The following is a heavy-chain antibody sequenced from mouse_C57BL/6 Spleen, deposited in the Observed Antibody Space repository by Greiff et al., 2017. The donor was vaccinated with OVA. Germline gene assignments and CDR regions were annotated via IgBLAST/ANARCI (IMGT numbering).Heavy chain of an antibody. V-gene: IGHV7-3*01. CDR1: GFTFTDYY. CDR3: ASYYGYDLEYLDV. CDR2: IRNKANGYTT. D-gene: IGHD2-2*01. J-gene: IGHJ1*03. Sequence: EVQLVESGGGLVQPGGSLSLSCAASGFTFTDYYMSWVRQPPGKALEWLGFIRNKANGYTTEYSASVKGRFTISRDNSQSILYLQMNALRAEDSATYYCASYYGYDLEYLDVWGTGTTVTVSS.